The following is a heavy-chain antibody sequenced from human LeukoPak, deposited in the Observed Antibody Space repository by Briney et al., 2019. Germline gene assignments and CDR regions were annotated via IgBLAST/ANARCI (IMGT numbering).Heavy chain of an antibody. Sequence: SETLSLTCAVYGGSFSGYYWSWIRQPPGKGLEWIGEINHSGSTNYNPSLKGRVTISVDTSKNQFSLKLSSVTAADTAVYYCARVSDDILTGYYSFDYWGQGTLVTVSS. CDR2: INHSGST. CDR1: GGSFSGYY. V-gene: IGHV4-34*01. CDR3: ARVSDDILTGYYSFDY. D-gene: IGHD3-9*01. J-gene: IGHJ4*02.